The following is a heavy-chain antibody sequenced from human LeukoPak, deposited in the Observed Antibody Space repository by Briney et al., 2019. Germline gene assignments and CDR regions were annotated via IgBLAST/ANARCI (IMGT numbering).Heavy chain of an antibody. CDR1: GFTFSAYA. V-gene: IGHV3-23*01. D-gene: IGHD3-22*01. Sequence: GGSLRLSCAASGFTFSAYAMSWVRQAPGKGLEGVTTISGGGDKQYADHVKSRFTVSRDDSKNTLYLQMNSPRAEDTALYYCAKDVNSSGYYLGFDYWGQGTLVTVSS. CDR2: ISGGGDK. CDR3: AKDVNSSGYYLGFDY. J-gene: IGHJ4*02.